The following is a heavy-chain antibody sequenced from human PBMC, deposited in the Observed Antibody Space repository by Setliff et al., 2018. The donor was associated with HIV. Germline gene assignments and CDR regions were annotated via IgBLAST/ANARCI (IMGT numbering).Heavy chain of an antibody. D-gene: IGHD5-12*01. CDR2: VSQSGST. J-gene: IGHJ3*01. Sequence: SETLSLTCSVSGVSINRTDHYWGWIRQSPGKSLEWIGSVSQSGSTYYNPSLKSRITMSMDTSKNQFSLQLSSVTAADTAVYYCARIPWVATLWGGAFDLWGHGTMVTVSS. V-gene: IGHV4-39*07. CDR3: ARIPWVATLWGGAFDL. CDR1: GVSINRTDHY.